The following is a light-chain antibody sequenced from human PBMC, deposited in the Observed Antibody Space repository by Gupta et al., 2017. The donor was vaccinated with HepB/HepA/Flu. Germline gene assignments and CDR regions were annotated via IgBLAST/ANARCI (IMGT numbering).Light chain of an antibody. V-gene: IGKV1-39*01. CDR3: QQSYSAPPYT. Sequence: DIQMTQSPSSLSASVGDRVTITCRASQSISTYLNWYQQKPGKAPKLLIYGVSSLQSGVPSRFSGSGSGTDFTLTISNLQPEDFATYYCQQSYSAPPYTFGQGTKLEIK. J-gene: IGKJ2*01. CDR2: GVS. CDR1: QSISTY.